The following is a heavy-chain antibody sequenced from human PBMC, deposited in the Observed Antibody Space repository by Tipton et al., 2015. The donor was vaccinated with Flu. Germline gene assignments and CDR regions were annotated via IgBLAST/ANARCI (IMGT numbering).Heavy chain of an antibody. CDR2: IYHSGST. CDR3: ARDLGTYYYDSSGAFDY. CDR1: GYSISSGYY. Sequence: LRLSCAVSGYSISSGYYWGWIRQPPGKGLEWIGSIYHSGSTYYNPSLKSRVTISVDTSKNQFSLKLSSVTAADTAVYYCARDLGTYYYDSSGAFDYWGQGTLVTVSS. D-gene: IGHD3-22*01. V-gene: IGHV4-38-2*02. J-gene: IGHJ4*02.